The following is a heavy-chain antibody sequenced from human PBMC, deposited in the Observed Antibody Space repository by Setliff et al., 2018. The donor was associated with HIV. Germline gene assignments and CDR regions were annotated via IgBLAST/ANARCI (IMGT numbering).Heavy chain of an antibody. CDR1: GYTFTSYG. Sequence: ASVKVSCKASGYTFTSYGINWVRQAPGQGLEWMGWISAYNGDTHYAQKLQGRVTTTTDTSTTTAYMELRSLRSDDTAMYFCARKGQQLPIDYWGQGTLVTVSS. CDR2: ISAYNGDT. J-gene: IGHJ4*02. V-gene: IGHV1-18*01. CDR3: ARKGQQLPIDY. D-gene: IGHD6-13*01.